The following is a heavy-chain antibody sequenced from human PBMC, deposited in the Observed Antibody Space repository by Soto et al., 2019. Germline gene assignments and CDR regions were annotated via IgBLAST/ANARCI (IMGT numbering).Heavy chain of an antibody. CDR1: GFSLSSSGVA. J-gene: IGHJ4*02. V-gene: IGHV2-5*02. CDR3: AHRRGAAAVAY. Sequence: QITLKESGPTLVKPTQTLTLTCSFSGFSLSSSGVAVGWIRQPPGKALEWLALIYWDDDERYSPSLQRRLTIYKDTAKNQVVLRMTNMDPSDTGTYYCAHRRGAAAVAYWGQGTLVTVSS. CDR2: IYWDDDE. D-gene: IGHD6-13*01.